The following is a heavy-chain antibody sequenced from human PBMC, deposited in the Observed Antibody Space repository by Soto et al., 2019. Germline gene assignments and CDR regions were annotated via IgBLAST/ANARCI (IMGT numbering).Heavy chain of an antibody. V-gene: IGHV3-48*01. CDR3: ARDGSDINAYESILDD. D-gene: IGHD1-26*01. J-gene: IGHJ4*02. Sequence: EVQLVESGGGVVQPGGSLRLSCAASGFTFSSYTMNWVRQAPGKGLEWVSYISSSSSTIYYADSVKGRFTISRDNAKNSAYMELNSLRAEDTAVYYCARDGSDINAYESILDDWGQGTLVTVSS. CDR1: GFTFSSYT. CDR2: ISSSSSTI.